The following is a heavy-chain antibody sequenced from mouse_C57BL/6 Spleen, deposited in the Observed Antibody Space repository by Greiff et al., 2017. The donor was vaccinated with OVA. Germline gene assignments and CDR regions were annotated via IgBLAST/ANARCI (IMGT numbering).Heavy chain of an antibody. Sequence: VQLQQSGAELVRPGASVTLSCKASGYTFTDYEMHWVKQTPVHGLEWIGAIDPETGGTAYNQKFKGKAILTADKSSSTAYMELRSLTAEDSAVYYCTREGYYGMGAYWGQGTLVTVSA. V-gene: IGHV1-15*01. D-gene: IGHD1-1*01. CDR2: IDPETGGT. CDR1: GYTFTDYE. J-gene: IGHJ3*01. CDR3: TREGYYGMGAY.